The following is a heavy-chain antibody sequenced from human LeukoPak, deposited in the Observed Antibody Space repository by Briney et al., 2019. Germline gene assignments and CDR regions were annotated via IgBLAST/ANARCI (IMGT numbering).Heavy chain of an antibody. CDR1: GYTFTSYY. J-gene: IGHJ3*02. CDR3: ASKGTYGTAFDI. CDR2: INPSGGST. D-gene: IGHD3-10*01. V-gene: IGHV1-46*01. Sequence: GGSLRLSCAASGYTFTSYYMHWVRQAPGQGLEWMGIINPSGGSTSYAQKFQGRVTMTRDMSTSTVYMELSSLRSEDTAVYYCASKGTYGTAFDIWGQGTMVTVSS.